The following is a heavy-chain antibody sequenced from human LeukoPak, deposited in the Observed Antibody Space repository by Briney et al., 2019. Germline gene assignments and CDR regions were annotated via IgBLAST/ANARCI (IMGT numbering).Heavy chain of an antibody. D-gene: IGHD2-2*02. J-gene: IGHJ4*02. CDR3: AREHFSYCGSTSCSTFGY. Sequence: SGGSLRLSRAASGFTFSSYWMHWVRQGPGKGLVWVSRINSDETTTTYADSVKGRFTISRDNAENTLYLQMDSLRAEDTAVYYCAREHFSYCGSTSCSTFGYWGQGTLVTVSS. CDR2: INSDETTT. V-gene: IGHV3-74*01. CDR1: GFTFSSYW.